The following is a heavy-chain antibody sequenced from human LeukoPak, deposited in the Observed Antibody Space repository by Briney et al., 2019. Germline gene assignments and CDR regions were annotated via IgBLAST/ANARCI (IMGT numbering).Heavy chain of an antibody. V-gene: IGHV3-30*02. Sequence: GGSPRLSCAASGFTFSSYGMHWVRQAPGKGLEWVAFIWYDGSNKYYADSVKGRFTISRDNSKNTLYLQMNSLRVDDTAVYYCAKESAATAMIEGPLNYWGQGTLVAVSS. CDR1: GFTFSSYG. CDR3: AKESAATAMIEGPLNY. D-gene: IGHD5-18*01. J-gene: IGHJ4*02. CDR2: IWYDGSNK.